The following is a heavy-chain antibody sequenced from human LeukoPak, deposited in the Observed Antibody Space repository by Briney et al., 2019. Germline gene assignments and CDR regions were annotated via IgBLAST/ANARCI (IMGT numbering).Heavy chain of an antibody. D-gene: IGHD4-11*01. CDR1: GYTFTSYG. Sequence: ASVKVSCKASGYTFTSYGISWVRQAPGQGLEWMGWISAYNGNTNYAQKLQGRVTMTTDTSTSTAYMELRSLRSDDTAVYYCARGYSNYFHYYYYMDVWGKGTTVTVSS. J-gene: IGHJ6*03. CDR2: ISAYNGNT. V-gene: IGHV1-18*01. CDR3: ARGYSNYFHYYYYMDV.